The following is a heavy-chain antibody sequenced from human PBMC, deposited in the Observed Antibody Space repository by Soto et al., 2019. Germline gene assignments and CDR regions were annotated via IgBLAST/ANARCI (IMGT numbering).Heavy chain of an antibody. V-gene: IGHV3-30*18. D-gene: IGHD6-25*01. Sequence: QVQLVESGGGVVQPGRSLRLSCAASGFTFSNSGMHWVRQAPGRGLEWVAAIIFDESDKYYATSVRGRFTISRDNSKNTLNLEMNSLRPEDTGVYFCAKDLSATVHHFDQWGQGNLVTVSS. CDR3: AKDLSATVHHFDQ. CDR2: IIFDESDK. J-gene: IGHJ4*02. CDR1: GFTFSNSG.